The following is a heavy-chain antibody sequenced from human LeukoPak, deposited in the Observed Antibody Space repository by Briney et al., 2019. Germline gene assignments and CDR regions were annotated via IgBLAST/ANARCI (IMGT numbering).Heavy chain of an antibody. CDR3: ARYCSGGSCYSGQFDD. Sequence: PSETLSLTCTVSGGSISTYYWSWIRQPPGKGLEWIGYIYYTGSTNYNPSLKSRVTISLDTSKNQFSLKLSSVTAADTAVYYCARYCSGGSCYSGQFDDWGQGTLVTVSS. V-gene: IGHV4-59*08. D-gene: IGHD2-15*01. CDR2: IYYTGST. CDR1: GGSISTYY. J-gene: IGHJ4*02.